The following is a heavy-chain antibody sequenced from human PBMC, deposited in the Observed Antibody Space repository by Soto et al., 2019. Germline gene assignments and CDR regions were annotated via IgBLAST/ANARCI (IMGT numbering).Heavy chain of an antibody. J-gene: IGHJ5*02. CDR3: ARRIVVVPAAMGWFDP. CDR1: GGSFSGYY. Sequence: QVQLQQWGAGLLKPSETLSLTCAVYGGSFSGYYWSWIRQPPGKGLEWIGEINHSGSTNYNPSLKSRVTISVDTSKNQFSLKLSSVTAADTAVYYCARRIVVVPAAMGWFDPWGQGTLVTVSS. V-gene: IGHV4-34*01. CDR2: INHSGST. D-gene: IGHD2-2*01.